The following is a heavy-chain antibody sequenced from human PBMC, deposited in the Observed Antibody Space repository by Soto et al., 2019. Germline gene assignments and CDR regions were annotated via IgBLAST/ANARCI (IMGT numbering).Heavy chain of an antibody. Sequence: QVQLVQSGAEVKKPGASVKVSCKASGYTFTSYYIHWVRQAPGQGLEWMGIINPSGGSTSYAQKFQGRVTMTRYTSTSTVYMELSSLGSEDTAVYYCAKGLGYCSGGSCFSDYWGQGTLVTVSS. J-gene: IGHJ4*02. D-gene: IGHD2-15*01. V-gene: IGHV1-46*01. CDR1: GYTFTSYY. CDR3: AKGLGYCSGGSCFSDY. CDR2: INPSGGST.